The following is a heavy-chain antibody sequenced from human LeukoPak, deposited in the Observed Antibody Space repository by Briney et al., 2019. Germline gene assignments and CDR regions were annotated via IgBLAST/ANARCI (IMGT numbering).Heavy chain of an antibody. D-gene: IGHD5-24*01. J-gene: IGHJ4*02. Sequence: GASVKVSCKASGYTFNGYYMHWVRQAPGQGLEWMGWINPNSGGTNYAQKFQGRVTMTRDTSISTAYMELSRLRSDDTAVYYCARDATYRKAGRDGSSSLDYWGQGTLVTVSS. CDR1: GYTFNGYY. CDR3: ARDATYRKAGRDGSSSLDY. V-gene: IGHV1-2*02. CDR2: INPNSGGT.